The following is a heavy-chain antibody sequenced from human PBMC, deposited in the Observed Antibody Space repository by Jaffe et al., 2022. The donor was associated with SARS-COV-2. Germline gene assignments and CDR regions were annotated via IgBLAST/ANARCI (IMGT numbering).Heavy chain of an antibody. D-gene: IGHD6-6*01. Sequence: QVQLVESGGGLVKPGGSLRLSCAASGFIFSDYYMSWIRQAPGKGLEWVSYIRSSGSIVYYADSVKGRFTISRDNTKNSLYLQMNSLRAEDTAVYYCARARAPFGTSYGYWGQGTLVTVSS. CDR3: ARARAPFGTSYGY. CDR1: GFIFSDYY. J-gene: IGHJ4*02. CDR2: IRSSGSIV. V-gene: IGHV3-11*01.